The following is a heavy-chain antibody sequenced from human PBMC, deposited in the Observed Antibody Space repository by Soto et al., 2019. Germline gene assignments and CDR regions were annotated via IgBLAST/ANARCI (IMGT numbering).Heavy chain of an antibody. CDR3: ASDDYGGKDAFDI. J-gene: IGHJ3*02. CDR2: ISSSSSYI. V-gene: IGHV3-21*01. Sequence: GVLRLSCAASGFTFSSYSMNWVRQAPGKGLEWVSSISSSSSYIYYADSVKGRFTISRDNAKNSLYLQMNSLRAEDTAVYYCASDDYGGKDAFDIWGQGTMVTVSS. D-gene: IGHD4-17*01. CDR1: GFTFSSYS.